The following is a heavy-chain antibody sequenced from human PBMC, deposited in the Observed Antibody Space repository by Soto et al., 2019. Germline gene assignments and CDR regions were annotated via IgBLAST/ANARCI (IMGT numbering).Heavy chain of an antibody. D-gene: IGHD1-1*01. V-gene: IGHV1-46*01. CDR3: AIDVSGWNDLSLYYYYGMDV. J-gene: IGHJ6*02. CDR2: INPSGGST. Sequence: ASVKVSCKASGYTFTSYYMHWVRQAPGQGLEWMGIINPSGGSTSYAQKFQGRVTMTRDTSTSTVYMELSSLRSEYTAEYYCAIDVSGWNDLSLYYYYGMDVWGQGTKVT. CDR1: GYTFTSYY.